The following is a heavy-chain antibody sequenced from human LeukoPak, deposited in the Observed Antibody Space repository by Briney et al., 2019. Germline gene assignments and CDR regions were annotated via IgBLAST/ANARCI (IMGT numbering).Heavy chain of an antibody. CDR3: ARDHWVGATTSAFDI. Sequence: PGGSLRLSCAASGFTFSSYSMNWVRQAPGKGLEWVSSISSSSSYIYYADSVKGRFTISRDNAKNSLYLQMNSLRAEDTAVYHCARDHWVGATTSAFDIWGQGTMVTVSS. CDR1: GFTFSSYS. V-gene: IGHV3-21*01. CDR2: ISSSSSYI. J-gene: IGHJ3*02. D-gene: IGHD1-26*01.